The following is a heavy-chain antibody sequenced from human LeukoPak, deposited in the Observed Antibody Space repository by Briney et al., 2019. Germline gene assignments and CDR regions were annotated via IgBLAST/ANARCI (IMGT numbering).Heavy chain of an antibody. CDR2: IYYSGST. V-gene: IGHV4-31*03. Sequence: SETLSLTCTVSVDSISTGAYYWACIRQHRERGLELIGYIYYSGSTHYNPSLQSRVTISVDTSKNQFSLNLNSVTAADTAVYYCARVIVVVPIGVYHYYAMDVWGQGTTVTVSS. D-gene: IGHD2-2*01. CDR3: ARVIVVVPIGVYHYYAMDV. J-gene: IGHJ6*02. CDR1: VDSISTGAYY.